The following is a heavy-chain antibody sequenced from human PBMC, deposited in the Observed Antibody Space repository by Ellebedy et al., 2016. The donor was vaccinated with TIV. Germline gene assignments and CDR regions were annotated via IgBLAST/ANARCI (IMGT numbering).Heavy chain of an antibody. V-gene: IGHV3-21*05. CDR1: GFTFSNYN. CDR2: VSSSGSYA. D-gene: IGHD5-12*01. CDR3: ARAGGYDSAYFDD. J-gene: IGHJ4*02. Sequence: GESLKISCVASGFTFSNYNMNWVRQSPGKGLEWVSWVSSSGSYAYHADSVKGRFTISRDHAKDSLNLEMNSLRAEDTVVYDCARAGGYDSAYFDDWGQGTLVTVSS.